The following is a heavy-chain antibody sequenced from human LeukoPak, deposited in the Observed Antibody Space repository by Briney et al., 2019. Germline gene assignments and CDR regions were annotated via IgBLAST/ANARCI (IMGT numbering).Heavy chain of an antibody. Sequence: GGSLRLSCAASGFTFSSYAMHWVRQAPGKGLEWVAVISYDGSNKYYADSVKGRFTISRDNSKNTLYLQMNSLRAEDTAVYYCAKIGDYGDSHWGQGTLVTVSS. CDR2: ISYDGSNK. V-gene: IGHV3-30-3*01. CDR3: AKIGDYGDSH. J-gene: IGHJ4*02. D-gene: IGHD4-17*01. CDR1: GFTFSSYA.